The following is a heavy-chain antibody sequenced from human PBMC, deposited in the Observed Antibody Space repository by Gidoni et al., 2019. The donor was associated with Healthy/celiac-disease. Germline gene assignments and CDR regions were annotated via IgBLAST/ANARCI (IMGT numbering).Heavy chain of an antibody. J-gene: IGHJ4*02. V-gene: IGHV3-21*03. CDR3: ARPFPRRYSSSSEIDY. CDR1: GFPSSTYS. Sequence: EVQLVESGGGLVKPGGPLRLSCAAPGFPSSTYSMNWVRQAPGKGLEWVSSISSSSSYIYYADSVKGRFTISRDNAKNSLYLQMNSLRAEDTAVYYCARPFPRRYSSSSEIDYWGQGTLVTVSS. CDR2: ISSSSSYI. D-gene: IGHD6-6*01.